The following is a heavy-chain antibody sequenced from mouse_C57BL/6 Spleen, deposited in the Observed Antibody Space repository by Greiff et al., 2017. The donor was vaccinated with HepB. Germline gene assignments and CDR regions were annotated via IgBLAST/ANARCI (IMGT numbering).Heavy chain of an antibody. CDR1: GYSITSGYY. V-gene: IGHV3-6*01. Sequence: ESGPGLVKPSQSLSLTCSVTGYSITSGYYWNWIRQFPGNKLEWMGYISYDGSNNYNPSLKNRISITRDTSKNQFFLKLNSVTTEDTATYYGARDVGPVAYYSNYPFAYWGQGTLVTVSA. CDR3: ARDVGPVAYYSNYPFAY. D-gene: IGHD2-5*01. J-gene: IGHJ3*01. CDR2: ISYDGSN.